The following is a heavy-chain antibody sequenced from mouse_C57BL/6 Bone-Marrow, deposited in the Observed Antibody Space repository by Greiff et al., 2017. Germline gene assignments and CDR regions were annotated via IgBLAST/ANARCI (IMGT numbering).Heavy chain of an antibody. J-gene: IGHJ4*01. V-gene: IGHV1-80*01. CDR3: ARRNPYAMDY. CDR1: GYAFSSYW. CDR2: IYPGDGDT. Sequence: QVQLKESGAELVKPGASVKISCKASGYAFSSYWMNWVKQRPGKGLEWIGQIYPGDGDTNYNGKFKGKATLTADKSSSTAYMQLSSLTSEDAAVYFCARRNPYAMDYWGQGTSVTVSS.